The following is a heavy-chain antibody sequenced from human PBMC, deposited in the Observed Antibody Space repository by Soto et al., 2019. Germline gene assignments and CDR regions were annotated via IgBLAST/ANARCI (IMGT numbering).Heavy chain of an antibody. V-gene: IGHV3-7*05. Sequence: GGSLRLSCAASGFTFSSYWMSWVRQAPGKGLEWVANIKQDGSEKYYVDSVKGRFTISRDNAKNSLYLQMNSLRAEDTAVYYCARVLNYDSSGYYLVDNWFDPWGQGTLVTVSS. CDR3: ARVLNYDSSGYYLVDNWFDP. CDR1: GFTFSSYW. J-gene: IGHJ5*02. CDR2: IKQDGSEK. D-gene: IGHD3-22*01.